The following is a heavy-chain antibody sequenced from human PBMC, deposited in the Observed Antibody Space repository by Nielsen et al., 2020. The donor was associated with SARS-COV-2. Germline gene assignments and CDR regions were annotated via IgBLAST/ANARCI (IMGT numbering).Heavy chain of an antibody. CDR2: ISYSSGSTI. J-gene: IGHJ4*02. Sequence: GESLKISCAASGFTFSSYSMNWVRQSPGKGLEWVSYISYSSGSTIYYADSVKGRFTISRDNDENSLYLQMNSLRDEDTAVYYCLRGLVDYWGQGTLVTVSS. CDR3: LRGLVDY. V-gene: IGHV3-48*02. D-gene: IGHD3/OR15-3a*01. CDR1: GFTFSSYS.